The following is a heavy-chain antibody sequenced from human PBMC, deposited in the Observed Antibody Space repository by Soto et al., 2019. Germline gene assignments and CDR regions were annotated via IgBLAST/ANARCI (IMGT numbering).Heavy chain of an antibody. Sequence: EVQLVESGGGLVQPGGSLRLSCAASGFTLSSFWMSLVRQAPGKGLEWVASIKEDGSEKTYVDSVKGRFSISRDTAKNAVYLQLIILRAEDAVVYYCESYRPMGCWGQGTPVNVSS. CDR1: GFTLSSFW. CDR2: IKEDGSEK. V-gene: IGHV3-7*03. CDR3: ESYRPMGC. D-gene: IGHD1-26*01. J-gene: IGHJ4*02.